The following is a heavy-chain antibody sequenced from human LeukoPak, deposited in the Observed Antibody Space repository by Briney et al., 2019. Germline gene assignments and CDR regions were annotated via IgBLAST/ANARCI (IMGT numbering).Heavy chain of an antibody. CDR2: INPSGGST. J-gene: IGHJ4*02. D-gene: IGHD1-26*01. CDR3: ATSVGATPTFDY. Sequence: ASVKVSCKASGYTFTSYYMHWVRQAPGQGLEWMGIINPSGGSTSYAQKFQGRVTMTRDTSTSTVYMELSRLRSDDTAVYYCATSVGATPTFDYWGQGTLVTVSS. V-gene: IGHV1-46*01. CDR1: GYTFTSYY.